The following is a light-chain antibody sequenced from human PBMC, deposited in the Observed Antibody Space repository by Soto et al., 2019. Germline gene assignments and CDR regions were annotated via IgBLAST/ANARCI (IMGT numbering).Light chain of an antibody. Sequence: DIVLTQSPGTLSLSPGERATLSCRASQNVRSNYLAWYQQKPGQAPRLLIYGASNRDSGIPARFSGSGSGTDFTLTISSLEPEDFAVYYCQQRSNWPRTFGGGTKVDIK. CDR1: QNVRSNY. J-gene: IGKJ4*01. CDR3: QQRSNWPRT. V-gene: IGKV3-11*01. CDR2: GAS.